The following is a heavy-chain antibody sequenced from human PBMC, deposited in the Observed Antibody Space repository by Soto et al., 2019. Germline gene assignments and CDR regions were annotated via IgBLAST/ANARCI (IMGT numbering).Heavy chain of an antibody. CDR2: IRAYNGNT. D-gene: IGHD6-19*01. CDR1: GYTFTSYG. V-gene: IGHV1-18*01. Sequence: QVQLVQSGAEVKKPGASVKVSCKASGYTFTSYGISWVRQAPGQGLEWMGWIRAYNGNTNYAQKLQGRVTMTTDTSKSSAYMSLRSLGSNATAVSYCASRGEGYSGGGDGWFDPWGQGTLFTFAS. CDR3: ASRGEGYSGGGDGWFDP. J-gene: IGHJ5*02.